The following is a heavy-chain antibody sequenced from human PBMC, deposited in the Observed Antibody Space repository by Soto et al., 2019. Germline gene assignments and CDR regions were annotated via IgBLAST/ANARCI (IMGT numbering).Heavy chain of an antibody. D-gene: IGHD6-19*01. CDR1: GGSISLSNW. J-gene: IGHJ4*02. V-gene: IGHV4-4*02. CDR2: IYHSGST. CDR3: ATLSYRSGFIDC. Sequence: SETLSLTCAVSGGSISLSNWWSWVRQSPGKGLQWVGDIYHSGSTNYNPSLKSRVTMSVDKSRNRFSLKLTSVTAADTAVYFCATLSYRSGFIDCWGRGTLVTVSS.